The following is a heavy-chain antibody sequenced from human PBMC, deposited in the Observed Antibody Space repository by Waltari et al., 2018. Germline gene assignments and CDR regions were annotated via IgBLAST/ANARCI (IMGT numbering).Heavy chain of an antibody. J-gene: IGHJ4*02. Sequence: EVQLVQSGAEVKKPGASLRISCTGSGYRLPSYWIRWVCQRPGKGLEWMGVIYAGDSDTRYSPSFKGQVTISVDKSISTAYLQWSTLKASDTAMYFCAREKGFSSGNFDYWGQGTLVTVSS. CDR2: IYAGDSDT. V-gene: IGHV5-51*01. CDR1: GYRLPSYW. CDR3: AREKGFSSGNFDY. D-gene: IGHD6-19*01.